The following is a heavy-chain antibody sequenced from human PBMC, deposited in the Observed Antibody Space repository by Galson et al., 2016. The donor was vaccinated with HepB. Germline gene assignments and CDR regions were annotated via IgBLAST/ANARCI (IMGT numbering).Heavy chain of an antibody. CDR3: ASGYTGYGIFDF. D-gene: IGHD5-12*01. V-gene: IGHV4-59*01. CDR1: GDSISSYY. J-gene: IGHJ4*02. Sequence: LSLTCSVSGDSISSYYGSWIRQPPGKGVEWIGYINYSGSTNYNPSLKSRVTISLDTPKNQFSLRLTSVTAADTAMYDCASGYTGYGIFDFWGQGTLVTVFS. CDR2: INYSGST.